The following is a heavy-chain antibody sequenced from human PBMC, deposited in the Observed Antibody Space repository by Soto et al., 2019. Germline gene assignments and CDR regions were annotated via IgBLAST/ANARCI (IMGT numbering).Heavy chain of an antibody. CDR3: ARTRNWFDP. Sequence: SETLSLTCTVSGGSISSYYWSWIRQPPGKGLEWIGYIYYSGSTNYNPSLKSRVTILVDTSKDQFSLKLSSVTAADTAVYYCARTRNWFDPWAQGTLVTVSS. V-gene: IGHV4-59*01. CDR1: GGSISSYY. J-gene: IGHJ5*02. CDR2: IYYSGST.